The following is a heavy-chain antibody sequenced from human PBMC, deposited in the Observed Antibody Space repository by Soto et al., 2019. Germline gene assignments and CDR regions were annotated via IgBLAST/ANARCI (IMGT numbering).Heavy chain of an antibody. CDR2: INAGNGKT. Sequence: QVQLVQSGAEEKKPGASVKVSCKASGYTFTSYAMHWVRQAPGQRLEWMGWINAGNGKTKYSQKFQGRVTITSHTSASPAYMELSSLRSEDTAVYYCASSYDTGRYYYGMDVWGQGTTVTVSS. D-gene: IGHD3-22*01. J-gene: IGHJ6*02. V-gene: IGHV1-3*05. CDR3: ASSYDTGRYYYGMDV. CDR1: GYTFTSYA.